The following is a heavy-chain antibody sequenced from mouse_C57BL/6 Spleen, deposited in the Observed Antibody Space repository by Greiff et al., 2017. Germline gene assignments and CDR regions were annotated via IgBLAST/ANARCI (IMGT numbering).Heavy chain of an antibody. V-gene: IGHV1-50*01. CDR2: IDPSDSYT. Sequence: QVQLQQPGAELVKPGASVKLSCKASGYTFTSYWMQWVKQRPGQGLEWIGEIDPSDSYTNYNQKFKGKATLTVDTSSSTAYLQLSSLTSEDSAVYYCARCPYCLYCFDYWGQGTTLTVSS. CDR3: ARCPYCLYCFDY. J-gene: IGHJ2*01. CDR1: GYTFTSYW. D-gene: IGHD1-1*01.